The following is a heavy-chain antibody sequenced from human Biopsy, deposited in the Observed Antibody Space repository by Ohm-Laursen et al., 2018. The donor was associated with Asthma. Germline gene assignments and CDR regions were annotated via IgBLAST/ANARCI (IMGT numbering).Heavy chain of an antibody. CDR1: GGTFNTYV. CDR2: IKSFFGTT. Sequence: GPSVKVSCKSPGGTFNTYVIGWVRQAPGQGLEWMGGIKSFFGTTTYPQKFQDRVTITADDSTSTVYMALSSLRSEDTAVYYCARKAGSCISRTCYSLDFWGQGTLVTVSS. D-gene: IGHD2-2*01. J-gene: IGHJ4*02. CDR3: ARKAGSCISRTCYSLDF. V-gene: IGHV1-69*01.